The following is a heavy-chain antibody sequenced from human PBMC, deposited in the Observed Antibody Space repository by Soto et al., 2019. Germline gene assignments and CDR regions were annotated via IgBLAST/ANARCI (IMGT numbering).Heavy chain of an antibody. CDR2: IYYSGST. D-gene: IGHD6-6*01. CDR3: ARVGGREQLVDY. Sequence: PSETLSLTCTVSGGSISSGGYYWSWIRQHPGKGLEWIGYIYYSGSTYYNPSLKSRVTTSVDTSKNQFSLKLSSVTAADTAVYYCARVGGREQLVDYWGQGTLVTVSS. CDR1: GGSISSGGYY. J-gene: IGHJ4*02. V-gene: IGHV4-31*03.